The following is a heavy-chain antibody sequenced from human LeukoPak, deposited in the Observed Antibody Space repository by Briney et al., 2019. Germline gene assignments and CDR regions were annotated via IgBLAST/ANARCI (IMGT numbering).Heavy chain of an antibody. D-gene: IGHD3-3*01. CDR1: GFTFSSYA. Sequence: GGSLRLSCAASGFTFSSYAMSWVRQAPGKGVEWVSAISGSGGSTYYADSVKGRFTISRDNSKNTLYLQMTSLRAEDTAVYYCAKAPPIFGVVYFDYWGQGTLVTVSS. J-gene: IGHJ4*02. CDR3: AKAPPIFGVVYFDY. CDR2: ISGSGGST. V-gene: IGHV3-23*01.